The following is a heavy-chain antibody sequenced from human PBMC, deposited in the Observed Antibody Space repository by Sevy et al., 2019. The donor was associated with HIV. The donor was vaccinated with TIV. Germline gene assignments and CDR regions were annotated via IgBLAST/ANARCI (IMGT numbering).Heavy chain of an antibody. J-gene: IGHJ4*02. Sequence: SETLSLTCTVSGGSISSGGYYWSWIRQHPGKGLEWIGYIYYSWSTYYHPSLKSRVTISVDTSKNQFSLKLSSVTAADTAVYYCARTRSCSGGSCYSRHIDYWGQGTLVTVSS. CDR3: ARTRSCSGGSCYSRHIDY. D-gene: IGHD2-15*01. CDR1: GGSISSGGYY. CDR2: IYYSWST. V-gene: IGHV4-31*03.